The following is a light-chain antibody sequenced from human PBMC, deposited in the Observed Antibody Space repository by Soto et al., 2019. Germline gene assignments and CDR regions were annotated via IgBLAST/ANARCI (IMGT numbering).Light chain of an antibody. CDR1: SSDVGGYDY. Sequence: QSALTQHPSASGSPGQSVTISCTGTSSDVGGYDYVSWYQQHPGKVPKLLIYEVIKRPSGVPDRFSGSKSGKTASLTVSGLQAEDEADYYCSSYAGSNTVEFGGGTKLTVL. J-gene: IGLJ3*02. CDR2: EVI. CDR3: SSYAGSNTVE. V-gene: IGLV2-8*01.